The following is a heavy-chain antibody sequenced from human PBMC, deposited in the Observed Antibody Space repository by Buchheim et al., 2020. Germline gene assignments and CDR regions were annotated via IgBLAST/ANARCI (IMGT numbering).Heavy chain of an antibody. CDR1: GFTFSNNA. V-gene: IGHV3-30*04. J-gene: IGHJ4*02. Sequence: QVQLVESGGGEVQPGRSLRLSCAASGFTFSNNAMEWVRQAPGKGLEWVAVISDDGRNQYYADSVKGRFTISRDNYKNTLYLQMNSLRAEDTAMYYCARDGKNVIGRIGLDYWGQGT. CDR2: ISDDGRNQ. CDR3: ARDGKNVIGRIGLDY. D-gene: IGHD2-15*01.